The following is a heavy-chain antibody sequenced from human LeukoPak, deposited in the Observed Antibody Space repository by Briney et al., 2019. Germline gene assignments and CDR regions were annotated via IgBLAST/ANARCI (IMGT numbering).Heavy chain of an antibody. CDR1: GGSISSNPYY. D-gene: IGHD6-19*01. V-gene: IGHV4-39*01. CDR3: ARHASVDGNWPRPLDY. Sequence: SETLSLTCTVSGGSISSNPYYWGWIRQPPGKGLEWIGNIYYSGSTYYNPSLKTRVTISVDTSKNQFSLKLTSVTAADTAVYYCARHASVDGNWPRPLDYWGQGSLVTVSS. J-gene: IGHJ4*02. CDR2: IYYSGST.